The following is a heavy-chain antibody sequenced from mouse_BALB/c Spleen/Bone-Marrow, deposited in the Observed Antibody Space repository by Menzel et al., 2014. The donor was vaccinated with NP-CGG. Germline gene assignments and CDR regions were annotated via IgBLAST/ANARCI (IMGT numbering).Heavy chain of an antibody. CDR1: GFAFSRYD. CDR3: VRHKNYYAMDY. Sequence: EVMLVESGGGLVKPGGSLKLSCAASGFAFSRYDMSWVRQTPEKRLEWVAYITNGGDNTYYPDTVKGRFTISRDSAKNTLYLQMSSLKSEDTAMYYCVRHKNYYAMDYWGQGTSVTVSS. V-gene: IGHV5-12-1*01. J-gene: IGHJ4*01. CDR2: ITNGGDNT.